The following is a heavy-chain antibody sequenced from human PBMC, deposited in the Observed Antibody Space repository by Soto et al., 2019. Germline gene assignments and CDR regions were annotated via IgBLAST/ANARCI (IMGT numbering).Heavy chain of an antibody. CDR2: ISYDGSNK. D-gene: IGHD3-10*01. CDR1: GFTFSSYA. CDR3: ARDQAMVRSRGVDY. V-gene: IGHV3-30-3*01. J-gene: IGHJ4*02. Sequence: PGGSLRLSCAASGFTFSSYAMHWVRQAPGKGLEWVAVISYDGSNKYYADSVKGRFTISRDNSKNTLYLQMNSLRAEDTAVYYCARDQAMVRSRGVDYWGEVXLVTVSA.